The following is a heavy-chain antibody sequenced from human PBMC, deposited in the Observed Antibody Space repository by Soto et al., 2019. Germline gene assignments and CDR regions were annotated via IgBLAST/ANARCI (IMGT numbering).Heavy chain of an antibody. CDR2: IYYGGST. Sequence: SETLSLTCTVSGGSISSDYWSWIRQPPGKGLEWIGYIYYGGSTHSNPSLKSRVTISVDKSKNQFSLKLSSVTAADTAVYYCARRYGDCFDFWGQGTLVTVS. J-gene: IGHJ4*02. V-gene: IGHV4-59*12. CDR3: ARRYGDCFDF. CDR1: GGSISSDY. D-gene: IGHD4-17*01.